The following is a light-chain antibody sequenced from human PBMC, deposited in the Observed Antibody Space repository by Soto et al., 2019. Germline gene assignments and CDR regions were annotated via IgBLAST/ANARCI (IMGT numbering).Light chain of an antibody. Sequence: AIRMTQSLSSLSASTGDRVTITCRASQGISSYLAWYQQKPGKAPKLLIYAASNLQSGVPSRFSGSGSGTDFTLTISCLQSEDFATYYCQQYYSYPLTFGQGTKVEIK. J-gene: IGKJ1*01. CDR1: QGISSY. CDR2: AAS. CDR3: QQYYSYPLT. V-gene: IGKV1-8*01.